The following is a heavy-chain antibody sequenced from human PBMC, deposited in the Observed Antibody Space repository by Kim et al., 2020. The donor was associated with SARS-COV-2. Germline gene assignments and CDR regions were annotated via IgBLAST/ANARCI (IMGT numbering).Heavy chain of an antibody. CDR2: ISYDGSNK. J-gene: IGHJ4*02. CDR3: ARDGAPTKWFGEFPDY. D-gene: IGHD3-10*01. CDR1: GFTFSSYA. V-gene: IGHV3-30*04. Sequence: GGSLRLSCAASGFTFSSYAMHWVRQAPGKGLEWVAVISYDGSNKYYADSVKGRFTISRDNSKNTLYLQMNSLRAEDTAVYYCARDGAPTKWFGEFPDYWGQGTLVTVSS.